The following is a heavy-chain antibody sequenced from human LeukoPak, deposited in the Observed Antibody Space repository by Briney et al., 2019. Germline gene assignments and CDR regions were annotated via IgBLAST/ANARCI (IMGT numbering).Heavy chain of an antibody. Sequence: SETLSLTCTVSGGSISGYYWSWIRQPPGEGLEWIGYISASGTTNYNPPLKSRVTMSVDTSKNQFSLKLSSVTAADTAVYYCARLPNDAFDIWGQGTMVTVSS. CDR3: ARLPNDAFDI. CDR2: ISASGTT. J-gene: IGHJ3*02. CDR1: GGSISGYY. V-gene: IGHV4-4*09.